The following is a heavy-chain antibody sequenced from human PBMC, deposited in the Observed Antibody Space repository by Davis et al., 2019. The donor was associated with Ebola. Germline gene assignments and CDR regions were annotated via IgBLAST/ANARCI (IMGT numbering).Heavy chain of an antibody. CDR2: ISGSGGST. D-gene: IGHD3-16*01. CDR1: AITFSSYA. J-gene: IGHJ3*01. CDR3: ARDQGGGHRWIHDAFDV. V-gene: IGHV3-23*01. Sequence: GGSLRLSCTDSAITFSSYAMTWVRQAPGKGLEWVSAISGSGGSTYYADSVRGRFTISRDNAKKTLYLQMNSLRDDDTALYYCARDQGGGHRWIHDAFDVWGQGTRVAVSS.